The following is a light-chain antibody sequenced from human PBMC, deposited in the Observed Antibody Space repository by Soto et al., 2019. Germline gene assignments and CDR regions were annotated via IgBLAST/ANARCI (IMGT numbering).Light chain of an antibody. Sequence: QSALTQPASVSGSPGQSITISCTGTSSDVGSYNLVSWYQQHPGKDPKLMIYEGSKRPSGVSNRFSGSKSGNTASLTSSGLQAEDEADYYCCSYAGSSTWVFGGGTRLTVL. CDR2: EGS. J-gene: IGLJ3*02. CDR3: CSYAGSSTWV. V-gene: IGLV2-23*01. CDR1: SSDVGSYNL.